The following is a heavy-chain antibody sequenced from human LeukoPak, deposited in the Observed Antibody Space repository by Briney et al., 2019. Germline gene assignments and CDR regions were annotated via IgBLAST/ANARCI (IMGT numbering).Heavy chain of an antibody. CDR1: GFTFDDYA. CDR2: ISWNSGSI. D-gene: IGHD3-10*01. CDR3: AKGDYYGSGEVFDY. V-gene: IGHV3-9*01. Sequence: GGSLRLSCAASGFTFDDYAMHWVRQAPGKGLEWVSGISWNSGSIVYADSVKGRFTISRDNAKNSLYLQMNSLRAEDTALYYCAKGDYYGSGEVFDYWGQGTLVTVSS. J-gene: IGHJ4*02.